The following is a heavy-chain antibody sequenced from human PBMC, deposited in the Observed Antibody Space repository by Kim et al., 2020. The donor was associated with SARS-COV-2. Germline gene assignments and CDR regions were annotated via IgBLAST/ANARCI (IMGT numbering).Heavy chain of an antibody. CDR3: ARDGWDYDILTGYYLYYFDY. CDR2: INTNTGNP. V-gene: IGHV7-4-1*02. Sequence: ASVKVSCKASGYTFTSYAMNWVRQAPGQGLEWMGWINTNTGNPTYAQGFTGRFVFSLDTSVSTAYLQISSLKAEDTAGYYCARDGWDYDILTGYYLYYFDYWGQGTLVTVSS. CDR1: GYTFTSYA. J-gene: IGHJ4*02. D-gene: IGHD3-9*01.